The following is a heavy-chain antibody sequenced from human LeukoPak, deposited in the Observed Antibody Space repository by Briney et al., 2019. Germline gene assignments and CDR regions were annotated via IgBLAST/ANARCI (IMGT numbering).Heavy chain of an antibody. CDR2: IYYSGST. CDR1: GGSVSSGSYY. D-gene: IGHD2/OR15-2a*01. CDR3: ARHSTYYYGMDV. V-gene: IGHV4-61*01. J-gene: IGHJ6*02. Sequence: PSETLSLTCTVSGGSVSSGSYYWSWIRQPPGKGLGWIGYIYYSGSTNYNPSLKSRVTISVDTSKNQFSLKLSSVTAADTAVYYCARHSTYYYGMDVWGQGTTVTVSS.